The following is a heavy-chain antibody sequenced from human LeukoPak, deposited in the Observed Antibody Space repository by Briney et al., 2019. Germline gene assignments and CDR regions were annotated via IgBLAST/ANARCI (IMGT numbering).Heavy chain of an antibody. CDR1: GYTFTSYY. J-gene: IGHJ4*02. Sequence: ASVKVSCKASGYTFTSYYMHWVRQVPGQGLEWMGIINPSGGSTSYAQKFQGRVTMTRDMSTSTVYMELSSLRSEDTAVYYCARAFEASPRIQLWLQGGFYFDYWGQGTLVTVSS. CDR2: INPSGGST. CDR3: ARAFEASPRIQLWLQGGFYFDY. D-gene: IGHD5-18*01. V-gene: IGHV1-46*01.